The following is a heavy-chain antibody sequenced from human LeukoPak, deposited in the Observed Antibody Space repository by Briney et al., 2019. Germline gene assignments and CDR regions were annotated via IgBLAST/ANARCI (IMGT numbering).Heavy chain of an antibody. D-gene: IGHD3-22*01. CDR2: ISYDGSNK. Sequence: GGSLRLSCAASGFTFSSYAMHWVRQAPGKGLEWVAVISYDGSNKYYADSVKGRFTISRDNSQNTLYLQMNSLRAEDTAVYYCAKEVGTMIGYGMDVWGQGTTVTVSS. V-gene: IGHV3-30-3*02. CDR1: GFTFSSYA. CDR3: AKEVGTMIGYGMDV. J-gene: IGHJ6*02.